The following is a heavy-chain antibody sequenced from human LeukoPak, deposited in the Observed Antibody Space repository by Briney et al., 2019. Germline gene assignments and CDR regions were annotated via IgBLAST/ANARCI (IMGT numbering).Heavy chain of an antibody. CDR1: GGSISSYY. Sequence: PSETLSLTCTVSGGSISSYYWSWIRQPPGKGLEWIGYIYYSGSTNYNPSLKSRVTISLDTSKNQFSLKVSSVTAADTAVYYCARDPHSGYGSDYWGQGTLVTVSS. J-gene: IGHJ4*02. CDR3: ARDPHSGYGSDY. CDR2: IYYSGST. V-gene: IGHV4-59*12. D-gene: IGHD5-12*01.